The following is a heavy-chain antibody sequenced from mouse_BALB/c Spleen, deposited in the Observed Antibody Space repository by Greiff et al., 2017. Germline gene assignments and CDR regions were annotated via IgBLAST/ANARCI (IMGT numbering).Heavy chain of an antibody. J-gene: IGHJ4*01. CDR1: GYTFTSYY. CDR2: IYPGNVNT. CDR3: ARGGCGNYVYYAMDY. V-gene: IGHV1S56*01. D-gene: IGHD2-1*01. Sequence: QVQLQQSGPELVKPGASVRISCKASGYTFTSYYIHWVKQRPGQGLEWIGWIYPGNVNTKYNEKFKGKATLTADKSSSTAYMQLSSLTSEDSAVYFCARGGCGNYVYYAMDYWGQGTSVTVSS.